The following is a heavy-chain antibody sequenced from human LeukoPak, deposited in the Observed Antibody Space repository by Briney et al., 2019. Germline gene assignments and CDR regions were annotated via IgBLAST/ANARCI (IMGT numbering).Heavy chain of an antibody. D-gene: IGHD3-22*01. CDR3: VRDLYYSFDL. J-gene: IGHJ4*02. V-gene: IGHV3-74*01. Sequence: GGSLRLSCAASGFTFSNYWMHWARQAPGKGLVWVSRINSDGSSTTYADSLKGRFTISRDNAKNTLYLQMNSLGAGDTAVYYCVRDLYYSFDLWGRGTLVTVS. CDR2: INSDGSST. CDR1: GFTFSNYW.